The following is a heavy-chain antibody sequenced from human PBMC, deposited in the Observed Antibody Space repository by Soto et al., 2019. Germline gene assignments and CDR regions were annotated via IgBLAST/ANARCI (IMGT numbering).Heavy chain of an antibody. CDR1: GDTFSSYA. V-gene: IGHV1-69*01. CDR3: ARVGPAHYYASRGYYSPLDY. J-gene: IGHJ4*02. CDR2: IIPMFCTA. D-gene: IGHD3-22*01. Sequence: QVQLVQSGAEVKKPGSSVKVSCKASGDTFSSYAINWVRQAPGQGLEWMGGIIPMFCTANYAQKFKGRVTITADESTSTVDIELSSLRSEDTAVYYCARVGPAHYYASRGYYSPLDYWGQGTLVTVSS.